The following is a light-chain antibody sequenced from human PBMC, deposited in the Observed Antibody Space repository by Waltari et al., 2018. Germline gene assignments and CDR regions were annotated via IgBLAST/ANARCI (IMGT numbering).Light chain of an antibody. J-gene: IGKJ4*01. Sequence: EIVLTQSPATLSLSPGDGATLPCRASERVRSYLAWYQQKPGQAPRLLIYDASNRASGIPARFSGSGSGTDFSLSISSLEPEDFAVYYCQQRHNWPLTFGGGTKVEIK. V-gene: IGKV3-11*01. CDR2: DAS. CDR3: QQRHNWPLT. CDR1: ERVRSY.